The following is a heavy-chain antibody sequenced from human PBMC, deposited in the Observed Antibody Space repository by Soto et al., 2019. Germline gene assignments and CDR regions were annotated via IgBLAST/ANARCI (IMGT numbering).Heavy chain of an antibody. CDR1: AFTFSSYS. D-gene: IGHD3-10*01. J-gene: IGHJ4*02. CDR3: AKRDSGSGRSPPLINY. V-gene: IGHV3-23*01. Sequence: EVQLLESGGGLVQPGGSLRLSCAASAFTFSSYSMNWVRQAPGKGLEWVATVGGGGENTFYADSVKGRFTISRDDSQNTLYWQMNSLRAEDTAVYFCAKRDSGSGRSPPLINYWGQGTLVTVSS. CDR2: VGGGGENT.